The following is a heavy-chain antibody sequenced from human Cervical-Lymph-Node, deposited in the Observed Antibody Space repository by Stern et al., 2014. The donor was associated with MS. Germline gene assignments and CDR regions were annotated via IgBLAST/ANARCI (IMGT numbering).Heavy chain of an antibody. D-gene: IGHD2-15*01. J-gene: IGHJ4*02. CDR3: ASPSLPVY. Sequence: VQLVQSGAEVKKPGASVKVSCKASGYTFTSYDITWVRQATGQGLDCIVWRNPNPVSTVYAQNFQGRVTMTRNTSLRTAYMELSSLKSEDTAVYYCASPSLPVYWGQGTLITVSS. CDR1: GYTFTSYD. CDR2: RNPNPVST. V-gene: IGHV1-8*01.